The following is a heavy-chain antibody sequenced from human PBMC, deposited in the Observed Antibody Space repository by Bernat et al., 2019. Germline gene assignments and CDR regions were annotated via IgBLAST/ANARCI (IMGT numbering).Heavy chain of an antibody. V-gene: IGHV1-69*01. D-gene: IGHD4-17*01. CDR3: ARDLPATTGKGGKDAFDI. J-gene: IGHJ3*02. CDR1: GGTFSSYA. Sequence: QVQLVQSGAEVKKPGSSVKVSCKASGGTFSSYAISWVRQAPGQGLEWMGGIIPIFGTANYAQKFQSRVTITADESTSTAYMELSSLRSEDTAVYYCARDLPATTGKGGKDAFDIWGQGTMVTVSS. CDR2: IIPIFGTA.